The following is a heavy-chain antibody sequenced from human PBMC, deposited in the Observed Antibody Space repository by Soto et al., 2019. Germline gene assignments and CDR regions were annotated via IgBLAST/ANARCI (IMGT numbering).Heavy chain of an antibody. V-gene: IGHV3-23*01. CDR2: ISSGGGST. CDR3: AKAVGCRSFDY. CDR1: GFTFSSSA. Sequence: EVPLLESGGALVQPGGSLRLSCAASGFTFSSSAMSWVRQAPGKGLEWVSTISSGGGSTYFADSVKGRFTISRDNSKNTLCLQMNSLRTEDTAVYYCAKAVGCRSFDYWGQGTLVTVSS. J-gene: IGHJ4*02.